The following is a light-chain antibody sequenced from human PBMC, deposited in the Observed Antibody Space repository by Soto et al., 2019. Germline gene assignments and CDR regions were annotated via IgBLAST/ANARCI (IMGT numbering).Light chain of an antibody. J-gene: IGKJ4*01. CDR2: AAS. V-gene: IGKV1-39*01. Sequence: DIQMTQSPSSLSASVGDRVTVTCRTSQSINNHLNWYQKKPGKDPKILIYAASSLQSGVPSRFSGSGSGTDFNLTISRLQTEDFATYYCQQANSFTLTFGGGTKVETK. CDR3: QQANSFTLT. CDR1: QSINNH.